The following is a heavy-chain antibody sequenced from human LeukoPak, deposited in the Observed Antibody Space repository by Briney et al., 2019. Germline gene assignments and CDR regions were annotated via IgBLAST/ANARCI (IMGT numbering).Heavy chain of an antibody. D-gene: IGHD3-16*01. Sequence: SQTLSLTCTVSGGSISSGGYYWSWIRQHPGKGLEWIGYIYYSGSTYYNPSLKSRVTISVDTSKNQFSLKLSSVTAADTAVYYCARDLGAAPHYNWFDPWGQGTLVTVSS. CDR1: GGSISSGGYY. CDR2: IYYSGST. CDR3: ARDLGAAPHYNWFDP. V-gene: IGHV4-31*03. J-gene: IGHJ5*02.